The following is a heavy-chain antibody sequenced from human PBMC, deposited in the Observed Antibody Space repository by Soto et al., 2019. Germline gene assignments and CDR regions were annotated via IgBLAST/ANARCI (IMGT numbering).Heavy chain of an antibody. J-gene: IGHJ4*02. D-gene: IGHD6-19*01. Sequence: GGSLRLSCAASGFTFSGYAMTWVRQAPGKGLEWVSAIDPGGAGTYYADSVKGRFTISRDNSKNTLYLQMNSLRAEDTAVYYCAKLRTVSGNYQDLDYWGQGDLVPVSA. CDR1: GFTFSGYA. CDR2: IDPGGAGT. CDR3: AKLRTVSGNYQDLDY. V-gene: IGHV3-23*01.